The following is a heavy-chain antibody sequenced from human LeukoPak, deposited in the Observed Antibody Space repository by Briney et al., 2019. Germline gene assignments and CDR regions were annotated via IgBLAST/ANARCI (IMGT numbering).Heavy chain of an antibody. CDR2: IYYSGST. D-gene: IGHD3-22*01. CDR1: GGSSSSGDYY. Sequence: SETLSLTCTVSGGSSSSGDYYLSWIRQPPGKGLEWIVYIYYSGSTYYNPSLKSRVTISVDTSKNQFSLKLSSVTAADTAVYYCARDQKGRYYYDSSGYYQENWFDPWGQGTLVTVSS. CDR3: ARDQKGRYYYDSSGYYQENWFDP. J-gene: IGHJ5*02. V-gene: IGHV4-30-4*01.